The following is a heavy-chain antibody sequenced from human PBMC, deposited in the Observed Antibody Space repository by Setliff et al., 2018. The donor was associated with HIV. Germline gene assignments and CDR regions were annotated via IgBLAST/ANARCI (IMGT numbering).Heavy chain of an antibody. CDR1: GFTFTNYW. CDR2: IKQDGSEK. CDR3: ARDKYRSGSYYDYFDY. Sequence: PGGSLRLSCEASGFTFTNYWMSWVRQAPGKGLEWVANIKQDGSEKYYVDSVKGRFTISRDNAKNSLYLQMNSLRADDTAVYYCARDKYRSGSYYDYFDYWGQGTLVTVSS. V-gene: IGHV3-7*01. J-gene: IGHJ4*02. D-gene: IGHD1-26*01.